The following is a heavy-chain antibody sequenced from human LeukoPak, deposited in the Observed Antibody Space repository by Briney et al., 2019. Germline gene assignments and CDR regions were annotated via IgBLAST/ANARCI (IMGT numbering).Heavy chain of an antibody. D-gene: IGHD6-19*01. J-gene: IGHJ4*02. CDR3: ARRREGRRVYSSGWYYFDY. CDR1: GGSISGSH. V-gene: IGHV4-59*01. Sequence: SETLSLTCLVSGGSISGSHWSWIRQPPGKGLEWIGYIHYTGSTDYNPSLRSRVTLSIDMSKNQFSLRLSSVTAADTAVYYCARRREGRRVYSSGWYYFDYWGQGTLVTVSS. CDR2: IHYTGST.